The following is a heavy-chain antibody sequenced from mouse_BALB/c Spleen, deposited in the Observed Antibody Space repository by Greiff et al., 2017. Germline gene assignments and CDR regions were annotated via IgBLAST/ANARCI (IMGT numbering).Heavy chain of an antibody. CDR1: GYSITSGYY. CDR2: ISYDGSN. J-gene: IGHJ3*01. V-gene: IGHV3-6*02. CDR3: ARKGTYYRSWFAY. Sequence: EVHLVESGPGLVKPSQSLSLTCSVTGYSITSGYYWNWIRQFPGNKLEWMGYISYDGSNNYNPSLKNRISITRDTSKNQFFLKLNSVTTEDTATYYCARKGTYYRSWFAYWGQGTLVTVSA. D-gene: IGHD2-14*01.